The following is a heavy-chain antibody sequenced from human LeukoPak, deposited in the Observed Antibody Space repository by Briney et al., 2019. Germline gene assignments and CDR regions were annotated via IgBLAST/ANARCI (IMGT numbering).Heavy chain of an antibody. CDR3: AREREGYLDY. Sequence: SETLSLTCTVSGDSISSSSYYWGWIRQPPGMGLEWIGSIYYSGSTYYNPSLKSRVTISVDTSKNQFSLKLSSVTAADTAVYYRAREREGYLDYWGQGTLVTVSS. D-gene: IGHD5-24*01. V-gene: IGHV4-39*07. CDR1: GDSISSSSYY. J-gene: IGHJ4*02. CDR2: IYYSGST.